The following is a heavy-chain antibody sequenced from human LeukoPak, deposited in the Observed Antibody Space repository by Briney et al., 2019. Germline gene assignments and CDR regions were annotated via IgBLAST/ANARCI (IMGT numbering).Heavy chain of an antibody. CDR3: AKDMVAVAGEALDY. CDR1: GFTVSSNY. Sequence: PGGSLRLSCAASGFTVSSNYMSWVRQAPGKGLEWVSVIYSGGSTYYADSVKGRFTISRDNSKNTLYLQMNSLRAEDTAVYYCAKDMVAVAGEALDYWGQGTLVTASS. CDR2: IYSGGST. J-gene: IGHJ4*02. V-gene: IGHV3-53*01. D-gene: IGHD6-19*01.